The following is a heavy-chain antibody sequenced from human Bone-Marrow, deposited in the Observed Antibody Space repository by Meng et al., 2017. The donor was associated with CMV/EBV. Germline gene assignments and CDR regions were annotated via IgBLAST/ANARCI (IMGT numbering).Heavy chain of an antibody. D-gene: IGHD4-11*01. J-gene: IGHJ6*02. Sequence: GESLKISCAASGFTFSSYAMSWVRQAPGKGLEWVSAISGSGGSTYYADSVKGRFTISRDNSKNTLYLQMNSLRAEVTAVYYCAKGTTTVTTGHYYYYGMDVWGQGTTVTVSS. CDR3: AKGTTTVTTGHYYYYGMDV. CDR2: ISGSGGST. V-gene: IGHV3-23*01. CDR1: GFTFSSYA.